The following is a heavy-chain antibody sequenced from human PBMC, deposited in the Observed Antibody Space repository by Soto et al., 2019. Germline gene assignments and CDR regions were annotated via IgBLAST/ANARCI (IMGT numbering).Heavy chain of an antibody. D-gene: IGHD1-7*01. CDR2: INAGNGNT. V-gene: IGHV1-3*01. J-gene: IGHJ5*02. Sequence: ASVKVSCKASGYTFTSYAMHLVRQAPGQRLEWMGWINAGNGNTKYSQKFQGRVTITRDTSASTAYMELSSLRSEDTAVYYCASLQSMTTGTTPSPWGQGTLVTVSS. CDR1: GYTFTSYA. CDR3: ASLQSMTTGTTPSP.